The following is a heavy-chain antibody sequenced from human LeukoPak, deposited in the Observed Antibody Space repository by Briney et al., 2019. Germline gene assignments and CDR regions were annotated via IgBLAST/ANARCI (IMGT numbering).Heavy chain of an antibody. V-gene: IGHV1-69*06. Sequence: ASVKVSCKASGGTFSSYAISWVRQAPGQGLEWMGGIIPIFGTANYAQKFQGRVTITADKSKSTAYMELSSLRSEDTAVYYCARGKGAVAGSTFDYWGQGTLVTVSS. D-gene: IGHD6-19*01. CDR1: GGTFSSYA. J-gene: IGHJ4*02. CDR3: ARGKGAVAGSTFDY. CDR2: IIPIFGTA.